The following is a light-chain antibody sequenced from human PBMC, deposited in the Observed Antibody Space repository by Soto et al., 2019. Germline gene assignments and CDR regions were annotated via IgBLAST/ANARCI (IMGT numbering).Light chain of an antibody. J-gene: IGLJ3*02. V-gene: IGLV2-11*01. CDR3: CSYADKYTWV. CDR1: SSDVGGYNY. CDR2: DLG. Sequence: QSALTQPRSVSGSPGQSVTISCTGSSSDVGGYNYVSWYQLHPGKAPKLMIYDLGKRPSGVPDRFSGSKAGNTASLTISGLQAEDEADYYCCSYADKYTWVFGGGTQLTVL.